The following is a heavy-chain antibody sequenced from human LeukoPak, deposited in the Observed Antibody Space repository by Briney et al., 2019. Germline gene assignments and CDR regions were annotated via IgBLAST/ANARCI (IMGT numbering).Heavy chain of an antibody. J-gene: IGHJ4*02. CDR1: GFTLSTYA. D-gene: IGHD2-15*01. CDR3: AKSSSVSCYSSSDS. V-gene: IGHV3-23*01. CDR2: ISGSGDST. Sequence: PGGSLRLSCAASGFTLSTYAMSWVRQAPGKGLEWVSVISGSGDSTYYADSVKGRLTISRDTSKNTLYLQMNSLRAEDTAVYYCAKSSSVSCYSSSDSWGQGTRITVSS.